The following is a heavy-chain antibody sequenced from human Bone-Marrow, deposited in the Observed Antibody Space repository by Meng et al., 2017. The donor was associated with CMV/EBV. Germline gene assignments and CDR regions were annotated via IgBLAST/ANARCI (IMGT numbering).Heavy chain of an antibody. V-gene: IGHV3-48*03. CDR1: GFTFSSYE. CDR3: TTDGVVVVPAAFDY. D-gene: IGHD2-2*01. J-gene: IGHJ4*02. Sequence: GESLKISCAASGFTFSSYEMNWVRQAPGKGLEWVSYISSSGSTIYYADSVKGRFTISRDNAKNSLYLQMNSLKTEDTAVYYCTTDGVVVVPAAFDYWGQRTLVTVSS. CDR2: ISSSGSTI.